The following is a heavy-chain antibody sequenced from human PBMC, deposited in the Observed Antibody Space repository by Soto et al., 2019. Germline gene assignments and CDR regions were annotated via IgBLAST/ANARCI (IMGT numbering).Heavy chain of an antibody. CDR2: IYYSGST. D-gene: IGHD1-7*01. CDR3: AREYNWNYYYYYYGMNV. J-gene: IGHJ6*02. CDR1: GGSIRSSSYY. V-gene: IGHV4-39*01. Sequence: SATLSLTCTVSGGSIRSSSYYWGWSRAAPGTGLEWIGSIYYSGSTYYNPSRKSRVTISVDTSKNQFSLKLSSVTAADTAVYYCAREYNWNYYYYYYGMNVWGQGTTVT.